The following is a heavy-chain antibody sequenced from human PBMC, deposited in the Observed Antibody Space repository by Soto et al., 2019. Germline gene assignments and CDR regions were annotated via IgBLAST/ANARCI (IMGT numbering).Heavy chain of an antibody. CDR3: ARGGPTTYWYFDL. D-gene: IGHD1-1*01. Sequence: QVQLVESGGGVVQPGRSLRLSCAASGFTFSSYGMHWVRQAPGKGLEWVAVIWYDGSNKYYADSVKVRFTISRDNSKNTLYLQMNSLRAEDTAVYYCARGGPTTYWYFDLWGRGTLVTVSS. J-gene: IGHJ2*01. CDR1: GFTFSSYG. CDR2: IWYDGSNK. V-gene: IGHV3-33*01.